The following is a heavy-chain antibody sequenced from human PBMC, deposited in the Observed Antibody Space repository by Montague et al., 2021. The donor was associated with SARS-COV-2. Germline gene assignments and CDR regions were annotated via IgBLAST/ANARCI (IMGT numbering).Heavy chain of an antibody. CDR1: GGSISTYY. Sequence: SETLSLTCTVSGGSISTYYWNWIRQFPGKGLEWIGYIYYSGSTNYNPSLQSRVSISVDTSKIQFSLKLNSVTAADTAIYYCARLPYDNCAGMVVWGQGTMVTVSS. V-gene: IGHV4-59*01. D-gene: IGHD3-9*01. J-gene: IGHJ6*02. CDR3: ARLPYDNCAGMVV. CDR2: IYYSGST.